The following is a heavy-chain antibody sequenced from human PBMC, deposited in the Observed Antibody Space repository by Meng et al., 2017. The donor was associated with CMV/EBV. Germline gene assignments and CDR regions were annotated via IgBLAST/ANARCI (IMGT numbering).Heavy chain of an antibody. Sequence: GESLKISCAASGFTFSSYAMHWVRQAPGKGLEWVAVISYDGSNKYYADSGKGRFTISRDNSKNTLYLPMNSLRAGDTAVYYCGRDTPRGYFDWLLDKTADYYYYYGMDVWGQGTTVTVSS. D-gene: IGHD3-9*01. V-gene: IGHV3-30*04. CDR1: GFTFSSYA. J-gene: IGHJ6*02. CDR2: ISYDGSNK. CDR3: GRDTPRGYFDWLLDKTADYYYYYGMDV.